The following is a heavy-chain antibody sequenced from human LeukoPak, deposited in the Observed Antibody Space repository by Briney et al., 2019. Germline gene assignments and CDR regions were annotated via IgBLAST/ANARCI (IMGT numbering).Heavy chain of an antibody. CDR3: AKDHSNPWVAGEFDF. CDR2: ISGSDHNT. V-gene: IGHV3-23*01. D-gene: IGHD1-14*01. Sequence: GGSLRLSCAASGFTFSNNAMSWVRQTPGKGLEWVSAISGSDHNTYFADSVKGRFTISRDNSKNTLYLRMNSLRADDTAVYYCAKDHSNPWVAGEFDFWGQGTLVTVSS. J-gene: IGHJ4*02. CDR1: GFTFSNNA.